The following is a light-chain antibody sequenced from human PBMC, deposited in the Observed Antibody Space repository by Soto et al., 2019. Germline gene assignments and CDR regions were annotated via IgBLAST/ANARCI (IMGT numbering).Light chain of an antibody. CDR3: QQYGTSPWT. CDR1: QSVNSDY. V-gene: IGKV3-20*01. Sequence: EIVLTQSPGTLSLFPGERATLSCRATQSVNSDYLAWYQQKPGQAPRLLIYIASRRATGIPDRFSGGGSGTDFTLTINRLEPEDFAVHYCQQYGTSPWTFGQGTKVEIK. CDR2: IAS. J-gene: IGKJ1*01.